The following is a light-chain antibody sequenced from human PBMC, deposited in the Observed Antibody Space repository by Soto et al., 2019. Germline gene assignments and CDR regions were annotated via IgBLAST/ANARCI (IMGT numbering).Light chain of an antibody. CDR1: QNIYIY. CDR3: QQYGSSPPIT. CDR2: GAS. J-gene: IGKJ5*01. Sequence: VLTHSPVTLALSPGKRATLSFWDCQNIYIYLIRYQQKPGQAPRLLIYGASSRATGIPDRFSGSGSGTDFTLTISRLEPEDFAVYYCQQYGSSPPITFGQGTRLE. V-gene: IGKV3-20*01.